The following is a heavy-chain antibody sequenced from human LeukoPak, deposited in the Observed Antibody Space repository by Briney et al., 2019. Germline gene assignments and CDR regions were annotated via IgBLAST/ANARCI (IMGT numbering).Heavy chain of an antibody. CDR2: ISWNSGSI. V-gene: IGHV3-9*03. CDR3: AKGTGYSSSWYGYFQH. D-gene: IGHD6-13*01. CDR1: GFTFSSYW. J-gene: IGHJ1*01. Sequence: PGGSLRLSCAASGFTFSSYWMSWVRQAPGKGLEWVSGISWNSGSIGYADSVKGRFTISRDNAKNSLYLQMNSLRAEDMALYYCAKGTGYSSSWYGYFQHWGQGTLVTVSS.